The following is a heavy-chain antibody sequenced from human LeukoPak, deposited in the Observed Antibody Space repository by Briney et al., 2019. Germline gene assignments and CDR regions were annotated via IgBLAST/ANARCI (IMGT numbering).Heavy chain of an antibody. CDR2: ISYDGSNK. Sequence: PGGSLRPSCAASGFTFSSYAMHWVRQAPGKGLERVAVISYDGSNKYYADSVKGRFTISRDNSKNTLYLQMNSLRAEDTAVYYCARDLTYCGGDCYWGQGTLVTVSS. CDR1: GFTFSSYA. D-gene: IGHD2-21*02. J-gene: IGHJ4*02. V-gene: IGHV3-30-3*01. CDR3: ARDLTYCGGDCY.